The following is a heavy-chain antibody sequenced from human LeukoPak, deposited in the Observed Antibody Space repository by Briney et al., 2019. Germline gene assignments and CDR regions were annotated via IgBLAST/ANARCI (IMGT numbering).Heavy chain of an antibody. D-gene: IGHD1-1*01. CDR3: ARFAVTTAGDY. V-gene: IGHV3-74*01. Sequence: GRSLRLSCAASGFTFSSYAMHWVRQAPGKGLVWVSRITGDGSGANYADSVKGRFTISRDNAKNTLYLQMNSLRAEDTAVYYCARFAVTTAGDYWGQGTLVTVSS. CDR1: GFTFSSYA. J-gene: IGHJ4*02. CDR2: ITGDGSGA.